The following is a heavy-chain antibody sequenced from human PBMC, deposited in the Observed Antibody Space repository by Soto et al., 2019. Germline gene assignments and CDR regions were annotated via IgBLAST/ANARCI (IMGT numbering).Heavy chain of an antibody. J-gene: IGHJ4*02. D-gene: IGHD3-22*01. CDR2: IGYDGNTE. V-gene: IGHV3-33*01. CDR1: GFTFSSYA. CDR3: VPSARSFYYESSGYFD. Sequence: QVQLVESGGGVVQPGRSLRLSCAASGFTFSSYAMHWVRQAPGKGLEWVAVIGYDGNTEYYTDSVKGRFTISRDNSRNTLYLQMNSLRAEDTAVYYYVPSARSFYYESSGYFDWGQGTLVTVSS.